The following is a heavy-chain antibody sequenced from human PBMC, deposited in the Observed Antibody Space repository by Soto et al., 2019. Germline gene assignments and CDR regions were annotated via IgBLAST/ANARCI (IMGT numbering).Heavy chain of an antibody. CDR2: IWYDGSNK. CDR3: ARSIRLVDAFDI. Sequence: GGSLRLSCAASGFTFSSYGMHWVRQAPGKGLEWVEVIWYDGSNKYYADSVKGRFTISRDNSKNTLYLQMDSLRAEDTAVYYCARSIRLVDAFDIWGQGTMVTVSS. D-gene: IGHD6-19*01. CDR1: GFTFSSYG. J-gene: IGHJ3*02. V-gene: IGHV3-33*01.